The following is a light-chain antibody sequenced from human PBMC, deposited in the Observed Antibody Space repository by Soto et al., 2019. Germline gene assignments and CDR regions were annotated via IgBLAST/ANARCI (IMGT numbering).Light chain of an antibody. CDR1: QSVSSSY. V-gene: IGKV3-20*01. CDR2: GAS. CDR3: QQYGSSPPYT. J-gene: IGKJ2*01. Sequence: EIVLTQSPGTLSLSPGERATLSCRASQSVSSSYLAWYQQKPGQAPRLLIYGASSRATGIPDRFSGSGSGTDFLLTISRLEPEDFAVYYCQQYGSSPPYTFGQGPKLEIK.